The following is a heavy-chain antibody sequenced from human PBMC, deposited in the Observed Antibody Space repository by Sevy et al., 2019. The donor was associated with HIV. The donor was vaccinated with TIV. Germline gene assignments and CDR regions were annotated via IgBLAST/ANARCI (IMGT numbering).Heavy chain of an antibody. J-gene: IGHJ6*02. CDR1: GGSFSGYY. V-gene: IGHV4-34*01. Sequence: SETLSLTCAVYGGSFSGYYWSWIRQPPGKGLEWIGEINHSGSTNYNPSLKSRVTISVDTSKNQFSLKLSSVTAADTAVYYCAREATIFGVVIPLDYYGMDVWGQGTTVTVSS. CDR2: INHSGST. CDR3: AREATIFGVVIPLDYYGMDV. D-gene: IGHD3-3*01.